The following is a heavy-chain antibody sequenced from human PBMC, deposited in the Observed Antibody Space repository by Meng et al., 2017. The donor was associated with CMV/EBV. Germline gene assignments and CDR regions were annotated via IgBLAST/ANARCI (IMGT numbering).Heavy chain of an antibody. Sequence: GESLKISCAASGFTFSNAWMSWVRQAPGKGLEWVGRIKSKTDGGTTDYAAPVKGRFTISRDDSKNTLYLQMNSLKTEDTAVYYCARGYCSSTSCAHDYWGQGTLVTVSS. D-gene: IGHD2-2*01. CDR1: GFTFSNAW. J-gene: IGHJ4*02. CDR3: ARGYCSSTSCAHDY. CDR2: IKSKTDGGTT. V-gene: IGHV3-15*01.